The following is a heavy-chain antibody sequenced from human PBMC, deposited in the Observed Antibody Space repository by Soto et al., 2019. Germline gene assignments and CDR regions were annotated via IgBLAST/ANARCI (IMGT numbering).Heavy chain of an antibody. CDR1: GFTFDDYA. J-gene: IGHJ3*02. D-gene: IGHD3-22*01. CDR2: ISWNSGSI. CDR3: AITYYYDSSGYEHAFDI. Sequence: EVQLVESGGGLVQPGRSLRLSCAASGFTFDDYAMHWVRQAPGKGLEWVSGISWNSGSIGYADSVKGRFTISRDNAKNSLYLQMNSLRAEDTALYYCAITYYYDSSGYEHAFDIWGQGTMVTVSS. V-gene: IGHV3-9*01.